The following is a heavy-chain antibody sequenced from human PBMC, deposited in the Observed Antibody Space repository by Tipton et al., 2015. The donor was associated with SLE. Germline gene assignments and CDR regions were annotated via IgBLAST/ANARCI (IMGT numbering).Heavy chain of an antibody. CDR2: ISSSSTYI. Sequence: SLRLSCAASGFTFSSYSMNWVRQAPGKGLEWVSSISSSSTYIYYADSVKGRFTISRDNAKNSLYLQMNSLRAEDTAVYYCARDWSSFMDVWGKGTTVTVSS. CDR1: GFTFSSYS. D-gene: IGHD3-3*01. CDR3: ARDWSSFMDV. J-gene: IGHJ6*03. V-gene: IGHV3-21*04.